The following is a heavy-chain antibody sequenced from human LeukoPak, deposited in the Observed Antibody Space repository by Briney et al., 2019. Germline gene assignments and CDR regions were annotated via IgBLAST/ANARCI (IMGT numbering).Heavy chain of an antibody. CDR3: AREWDYGGNSFDY. CDR1: GFTFSSYS. CDR2: ISSSSSCI. D-gene: IGHD4-23*01. Sequence: GGSLRLSCAASGFTFSSYSMNWVRQAPGKGLEWVSSISSSSSCIYYADSVKGRFTISRDNAKNSLYLQMNSLRAEDTAVYYCAREWDYGGNSFDYWGQGTLVTVSS. J-gene: IGHJ4*02. V-gene: IGHV3-21*01.